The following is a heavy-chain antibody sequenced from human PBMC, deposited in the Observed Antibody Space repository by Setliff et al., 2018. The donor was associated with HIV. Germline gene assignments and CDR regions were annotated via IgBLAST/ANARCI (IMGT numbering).Heavy chain of an antibody. D-gene: IGHD2-21*01. V-gene: IGHV3-15*01. CDR2: IKKSSDGGKT. J-gene: IGHJ6*02. Sequence: GESLKISCVASGFTFNNAWMNWVRQAPGKGLEWLGRIKKSSDGGKTDDASPVKGRFTISRDDSKNTLYLQMSSLKTEDTGVYFCATDNGPSYSMDIWGQGTTVTVSS. CDR1: GFTFNNAW. CDR3: ATDNGPSYSMDI.